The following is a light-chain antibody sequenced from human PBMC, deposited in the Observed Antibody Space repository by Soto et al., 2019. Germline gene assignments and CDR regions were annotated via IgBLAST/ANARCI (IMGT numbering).Light chain of an antibody. CDR1: SSDVGGYNY. V-gene: IGLV2-14*01. J-gene: IGLJ1*01. CDR2: DVS. CDR3: SSYTSSSTFHV. Sequence: QSALTQPASVSGSPGQSITISCTGTSSDVGGYNYVSWYQQHPGKAPKLMIYDVSNRPSGVSNRFSGSKSGNTASLTISGLQAEDEADYYCSSYTSSSTFHVFGTGTKFTVL.